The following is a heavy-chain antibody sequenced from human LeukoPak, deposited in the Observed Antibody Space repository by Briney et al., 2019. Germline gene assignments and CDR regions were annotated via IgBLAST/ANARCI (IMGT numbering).Heavy chain of an antibody. CDR1: GGTFSRYA. V-gene: IGHV1-69*01. Sequence: SVKVSCKASGGTFSRYAISWVRQAPGQGLEWMGGIIPMFRTVNYAQKFQGRVTMTADDSTATAYMELSSLRSEDTAIYFCASDDHTSGFEFWGQGSLVTVTS. J-gene: IGHJ4*02. CDR3: ASDDHTSGFEF. D-gene: IGHD6-19*01. CDR2: IIPMFRTV.